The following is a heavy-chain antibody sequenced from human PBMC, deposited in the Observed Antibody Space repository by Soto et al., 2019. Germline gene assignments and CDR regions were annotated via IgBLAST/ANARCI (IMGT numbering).Heavy chain of an antibody. CDR2: ISGSGGST. J-gene: IGHJ3*02. Sequence: GSLRLSCAASGFTFSSYAMSWVRQAPGKGLEWVSAISGSGGSTYYADSVKGRFTISRDNSKNTLYLQMNSLRAEDTAVYYCAKSIVRVAADNDAFDIWGQGTMVTVSS. CDR3: AKSIVRVAADNDAFDI. CDR1: GFTFSSYA. V-gene: IGHV3-23*01. D-gene: IGHD6-13*01.